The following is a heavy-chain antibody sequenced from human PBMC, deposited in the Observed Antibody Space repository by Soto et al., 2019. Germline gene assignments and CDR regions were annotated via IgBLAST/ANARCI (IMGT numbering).Heavy chain of an antibody. CDR3: AALIVVVMYPDY. V-gene: IGHV3-23*01. CDR2: ISGSGGRT. Sequence: EVQLLESGGGLVQPGGSLRLSCAASGFTFSSYAMSWVRQAPGKGLEWVSAISGSGGRTYYADSVKGRFTIARDKSKNTLYLQMHSLRAEDTAVYYCAALIVVVMYPDYWGQGTLVTVSS. J-gene: IGHJ4*02. CDR1: GFTFSSYA. D-gene: IGHD3-22*01.